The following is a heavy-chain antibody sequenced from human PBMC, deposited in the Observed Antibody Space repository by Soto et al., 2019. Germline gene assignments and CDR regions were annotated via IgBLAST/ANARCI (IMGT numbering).Heavy chain of an antibody. CDR2: INAHSGGT. V-gene: IGHV1-2*02. D-gene: IGHD6-6*01. Sequence: GASVKVSCKASGFSFTGYYIHWLRQAPGQGLEWMGWINAHSGGTEYAQKFQGRVTLTRDTSISTAYMTLSSLRSDDTAIYYCEQDLTRQLAYSLDPWGQGTQVTVSS. CDR3: EQDLTRQLAYSLDP. CDR1: GFSFTGYY. J-gene: IGHJ5*02.